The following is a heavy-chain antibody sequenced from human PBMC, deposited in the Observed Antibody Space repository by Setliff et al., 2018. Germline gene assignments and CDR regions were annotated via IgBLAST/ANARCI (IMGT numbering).Heavy chain of an antibody. D-gene: IGHD2-2*01. J-gene: IGHJ6*02. V-gene: IGHV1-69*06. Sequence: SVKVSCKASGGTFSSYAISWVRQAPGQGLEWMGGIIPIFGTANYAQKFQGRVTITADTSTSTVYMELSSLRSEDTAVYYCARESVPVPAGYGMDVWGQGTTVTVSS. CDR3: ARESVPVPAGYGMDV. CDR2: IIPIFGTA. CDR1: GGTFSSYA.